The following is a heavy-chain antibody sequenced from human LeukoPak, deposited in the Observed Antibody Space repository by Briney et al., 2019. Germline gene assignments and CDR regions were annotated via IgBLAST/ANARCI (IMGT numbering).Heavy chain of an antibody. J-gene: IGHJ4*02. CDR2: IYHSGST. V-gene: IGHV4-38-2*02. Sequence: SGTLSLTCTVSGGSISSGYYWVWIRQPPGKGLEWIGTIYHSGSTYYNPSLKSRVTISVDTSKNQFSLKLSSVTAADTAVYYCAVKAAARPYWGQGSLVTVSS. CDR3: AVKAAARPY. CDR1: GGSISSGYY. D-gene: IGHD6-6*01.